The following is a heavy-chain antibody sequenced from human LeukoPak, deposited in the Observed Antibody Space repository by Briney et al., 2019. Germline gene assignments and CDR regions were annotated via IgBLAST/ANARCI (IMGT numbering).Heavy chain of an antibody. Sequence: GGSLRLSCAASGFTFGVYYMSWIRQAPGKGLEWVSYISSSGSTIYYADSVKGRFTISRDNAKNSLYLQMNSLRAEDTAVYYCAGSSGYSYGYIDYWGQGTLVTVSS. V-gene: IGHV3-11*04. CDR3: AGSSGYSYGYIDY. D-gene: IGHD5-18*01. CDR1: GFTFGVYY. J-gene: IGHJ4*02. CDR2: ISSSGSTI.